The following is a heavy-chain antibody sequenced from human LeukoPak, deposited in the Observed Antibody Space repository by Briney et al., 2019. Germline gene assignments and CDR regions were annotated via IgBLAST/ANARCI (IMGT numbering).Heavy chain of an antibody. D-gene: IGHD3-10*01. CDR3: ARVGEAATIDY. CDR2: MNPNSGNT. CDR1: GYTFTSYD. Sequence: ASVTVSCTASGYTFTSYDIYWVRQATGQGLEWMGWMNPNSGNTGYAQKFQGRVTMTRNTSISTAYMELSSLRSEDTAVYYCARVGEAATIDYWGQGTLVTVSS. J-gene: IGHJ4*02. V-gene: IGHV1-8*01.